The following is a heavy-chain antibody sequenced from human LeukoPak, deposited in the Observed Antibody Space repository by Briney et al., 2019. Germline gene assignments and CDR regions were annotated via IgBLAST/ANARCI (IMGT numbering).Heavy chain of an antibody. CDR1: GDSISGYY. V-gene: IGHV4-59*01. Sequence: SETLSLTCTVSGDSISGYYWSWIRQPPGKGLEWIGYMYYSGSANCNPSLKSRVTVSVDTSKKQFSLKLRSVTAADTAVYYCSRMGARDFFDYWGQGTLVTVSS. CDR2: MYYSGSA. CDR3: SRMGARDFFDY. J-gene: IGHJ4*02. D-gene: IGHD1-26*01.